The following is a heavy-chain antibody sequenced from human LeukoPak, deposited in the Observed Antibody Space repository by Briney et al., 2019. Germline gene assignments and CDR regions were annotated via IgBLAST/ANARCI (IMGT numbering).Heavy chain of an antibody. J-gene: IGHJ4*02. CDR1: GGSISSYY. CDR2: IYYSGST. Sequence: PSETLSLTCTVSGGSISSYYWSWIRQPPGKGLEWIGYIYYSGSTNYNPSLKSRVTISLDTSKNQFSLKLSSVTAADTAVYYCARDVPAVTTLDYWGQGTLVTVSS. D-gene: IGHD4-17*01. V-gene: IGHV4-59*12. CDR3: ARDVPAVTTLDY.